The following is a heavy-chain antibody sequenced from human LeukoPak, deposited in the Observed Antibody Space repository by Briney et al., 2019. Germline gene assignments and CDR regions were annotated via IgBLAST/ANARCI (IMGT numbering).Heavy chain of an antibody. CDR1: GFTFSSYA. J-gene: IGHJ6*02. CDR3: AKDPKRQTYARSYYYYGMDV. D-gene: IGHD4-17*01. CDR2: ISGSGGST. Sequence: GGSLRLSCAASGFTFSSYAMSWVRQAPGKGLEWVSAISGSGGSTYYADSVKGRFTISRDNSKNTLYLQMNSLRAEDTAVYYCAKDPKRQTYARSYYYYGMDVWGQGATVTVSS. V-gene: IGHV3-23*01.